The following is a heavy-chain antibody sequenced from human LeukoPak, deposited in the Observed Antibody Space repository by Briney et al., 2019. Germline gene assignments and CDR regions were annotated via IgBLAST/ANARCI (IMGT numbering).Heavy chain of an antibody. Sequence: PSETLSLTCTVSGGSISNYYWNWIRLPPGKGLEWIGYIYYSGSTYYNPSLKSRVTISVDTSKNQFSLKLSSVTAADTAVYYCARHQLRYSTYNWFDPWGQGTLVTVSS. D-gene: IGHD3-9*01. V-gene: IGHV4-59*04. CDR2: IYYSGST. CDR1: GGSISNYY. CDR3: ARHQLRYSTYNWFDP. J-gene: IGHJ5*02.